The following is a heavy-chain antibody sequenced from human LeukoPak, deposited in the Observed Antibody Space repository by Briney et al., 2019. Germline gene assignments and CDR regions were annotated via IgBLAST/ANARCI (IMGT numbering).Heavy chain of an antibody. D-gene: IGHD3-10*01. CDR3: AKWGRFGGSYYMDV. CDR1: GFTFSSYW. Sequence: GGSLRLSCAASGFTFSSYWMSWVRQPPGKGLEWVSSIFPSGGEIHYADSMRGRFTISRDNSKSTLSLQMNSLRAEDTAVYYCAKWGRFGGSYYMDVWGKGTTVTISS. V-gene: IGHV3-23*01. J-gene: IGHJ6*03. CDR2: IFPSGGEI.